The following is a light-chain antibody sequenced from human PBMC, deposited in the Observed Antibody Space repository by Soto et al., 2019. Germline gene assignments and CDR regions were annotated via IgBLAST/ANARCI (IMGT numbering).Light chain of an antibody. CDR1: QSISIW. CDR3: QQYNSYSKP. Sequence: DIHMTRCPSALSASLGDRLTMTCRAIQSISIWLAWYQQKPGKAPKLLIFAASSLESGVPSRFSGSGSGPEFTLTISSLQPDDFAPYYCQQYNSYSKPFGQGTKVDLK. CDR2: AAS. J-gene: IGKJ1*01. V-gene: IGKV1-5*01.